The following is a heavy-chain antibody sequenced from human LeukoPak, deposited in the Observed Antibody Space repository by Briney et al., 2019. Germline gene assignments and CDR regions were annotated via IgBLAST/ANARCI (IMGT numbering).Heavy chain of an antibody. J-gene: IGHJ5*02. CDR3: ARAGLGIVDPNWFDP. V-gene: IGHV4-30-2*01. CDR2: IYHSGST. Sequence: PSETLSLTCAVSGGSISSGGYSWSWIRQPPGKGLEWIGYIYHSGSTYYNPSLKSRVTISVDRSKNQFSLKLGSVTAADTAVYYCARAGLGIVDPNWFDPWGQGTLVTVSS. CDR1: GGSISSGGYS. D-gene: IGHD3-22*01.